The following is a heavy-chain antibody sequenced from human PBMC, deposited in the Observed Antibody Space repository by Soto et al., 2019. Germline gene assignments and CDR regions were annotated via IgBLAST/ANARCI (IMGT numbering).Heavy chain of an antibody. V-gene: IGHV4-30-4*01. CDR1: GGSISSGDYY. J-gene: IGHJ5*02. Sequence: SETLSLTCTVSGGSISSGDYYWSWIRQPPGKGLEWIGYIYYSGSTFYNPSLKNRVAISLDTSKIQFSLKLSSVTAADTAVYYCVREGGDNWLDPCGQGTLVTVYS. CDR2: IYYSGST. D-gene: IGHD3-16*01. CDR3: VREGGDNWLDP.